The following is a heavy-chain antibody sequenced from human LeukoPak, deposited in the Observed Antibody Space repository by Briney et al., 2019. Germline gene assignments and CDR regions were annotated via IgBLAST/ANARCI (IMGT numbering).Heavy chain of an antibody. V-gene: IGHV4-59*02. Sequence: PSETLSLTCTVPGGSVTSYYWSWIRQPPGEVLEWIAYIHNSGGTNYNPSLKSRVTISVDTSKNQFSLKLRSVTAADTAVYYCVRDWEGFNFDIWGQGTMVTVSS. CDR3: VRDWEGFNFDI. CDR1: GGSVTSYY. J-gene: IGHJ3*02. D-gene: IGHD1-26*01. CDR2: IHNSGGT.